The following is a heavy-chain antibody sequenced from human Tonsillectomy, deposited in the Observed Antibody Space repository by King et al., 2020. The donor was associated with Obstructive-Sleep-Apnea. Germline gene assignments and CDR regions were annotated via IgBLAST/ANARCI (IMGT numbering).Heavy chain of an antibody. D-gene: IGHD3-10*01. Sequence: VQLVESGGGLVQPGRSLRLSCAASGFTFDDYAMHWVRQAPGKGLEWVSGISWNSGRIGYAESVKGRCTLSKDNAKNSLYLQMNSLRAEDTALYYCAKDIRGDYYYYYYGMDVWGQGTTVTVSS. J-gene: IGHJ6*02. CDR1: GFTFDDYA. CDR3: AKDIRGDYYYYYYGMDV. CDR2: ISWNSGRI. V-gene: IGHV3-9*01.